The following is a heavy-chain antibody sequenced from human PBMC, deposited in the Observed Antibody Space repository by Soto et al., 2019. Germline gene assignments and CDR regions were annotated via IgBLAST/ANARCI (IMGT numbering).Heavy chain of an antibody. Sequence: TLSLTCNVSGGSISGADYYWSWIRQHPGKGLEWIGYIFYSGTSYYNYNSSLKSRLFMPLDPSKNSFYLKLTSVTAADTAVYYCARTRGSSFFDFWGPGTLVTVS. CDR1: GGSISGADYY. D-gene: IGHD2-15*01. V-gene: IGHV4-31*03. CDR3: ARTRGSSFFDF. CDR2: IFYSGTS. J-gene: IGHJ4*02.